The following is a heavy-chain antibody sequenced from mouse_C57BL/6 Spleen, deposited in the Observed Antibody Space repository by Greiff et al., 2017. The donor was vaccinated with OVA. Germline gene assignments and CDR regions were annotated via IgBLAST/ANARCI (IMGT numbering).Heavy chain of an antibody. V-gene: IGHV1-53*01. CDR1: GYTFTSYW. CDR2: INPSNGGT. Sequence: VQLQQPGTELVKPGASVKLSCKASGYTFTSYWMHWVKQRPGQGLEWIGNINPSNGGTNYNEKFKSKATLTVDKSSSTAYMQLSSLTSEVSAVYYCARWRGGDYDNFFAYWGQGTLVTVSA. J-gene: IGHJ3*01. CDR3: ARWRGGDYDNFFAY. D-gene: IGHD2-1*01.